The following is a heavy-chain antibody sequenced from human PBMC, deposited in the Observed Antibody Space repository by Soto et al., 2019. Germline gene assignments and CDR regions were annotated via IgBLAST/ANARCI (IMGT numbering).Heavy chain of an antibody. J-gene: IGHJ2*01. CDR3: ASGDCSGGSCYSWYFDL. CDR1: GGTFSSYA. D-gene: IGHD2-15*01. CDR2: IIPIFGTA. Sequence: QVQLVQSGAEVKKPGSSVKVSCKASGGTFSSYAISWVRQAPGQGLEWMGGIIPIFGTANYAQKFRGRVTITADESTSTAYMELSSLRSEDTAVYYCASGDCSGGSCYSWYFDLWGRGTLVTVSS. V-gene: IGHV1-69*01.